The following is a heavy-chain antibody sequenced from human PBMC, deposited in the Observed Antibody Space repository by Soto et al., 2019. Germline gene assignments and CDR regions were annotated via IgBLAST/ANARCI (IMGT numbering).Heavy chain of an antibody. D-gene: IGHD3-10*01. CDR2: INHSGST. V-gene: IGHV4-34*01. Sequence: PSETLSLTCAVYGGSFSGYYWSWIRQPSGKGLEWIGEINHSGSTNYNPSLKSRVTISVDTSKNQFSLKLSSVTAADTAVYYCARGGYYYGSGSYYNPYYYYGMDVWGQGTTVTVSS. J-gene: IGHJ6*02. CDR3: ARGGYYYGSGSYYNPYYYYGMDV. CDR1: GGSFSGYY.